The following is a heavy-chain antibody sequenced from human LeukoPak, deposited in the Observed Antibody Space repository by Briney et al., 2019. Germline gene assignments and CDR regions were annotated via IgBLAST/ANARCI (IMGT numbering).Heavy chain of an antibody. Sequence: SVKVSCKASGGTFSSYAISWVRQAPGQGLEWMGGIIPIFGTANYAQKFQGRVTITADESTSTAYMELSSLRSEGTAVYYCARGPRPVVPAASSYYFDYWGQGTLVTVSS. J-gene: IGHJ4*02. D-gene: IGHD2-2*01. V-gene: IGHV1-69*13. CDR2: IIPIFGTA. CDR3: ARGPRPVVPAASSYYFDY. CDR1: GGTFSSYA.